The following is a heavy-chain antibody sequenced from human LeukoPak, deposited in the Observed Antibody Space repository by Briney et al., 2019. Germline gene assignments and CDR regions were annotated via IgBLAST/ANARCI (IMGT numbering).Heavy chain of an antibody. Sequence: GGSLRLSCAASGFNFNNYPMHWVRQVPGRGPQWVALISYDGIDSYIADSVKGRFSISRDNSKNTLFLQMNSPRPEGTAVYYCARDRYTKNYFDALDLWGQGSTVTVSS. CDR1: GFNFNNYP. D-gene: IGHD3-16*02. V-gene: IGHV3-30*04. J-gene: IGHJ3*01. CDR2: ISYDGIDS. CDR3: ARDRYTKNYFDALDL.